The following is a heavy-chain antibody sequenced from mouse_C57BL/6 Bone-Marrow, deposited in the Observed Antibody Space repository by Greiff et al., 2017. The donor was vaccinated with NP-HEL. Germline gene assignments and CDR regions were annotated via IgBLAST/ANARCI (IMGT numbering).Heavy chain of an antibody. J-gene: IGHJ1*03. CDR1: GFTFSDFY. D-gene: IGHD4-1*01. V-gene: IGHV7-1*01. CDR3: ARDNWDWYFDV. CDR2: SRNKANDYTT. Sequence: EVKVVESGGGLVQSGRSLRLSCATSGFTFSDFYMEWVRQAPGKGLEWIAASRNKANDYTTEYSASVKGRFIVSRDTSQSILSLQMNALGAEDTAVYNCARDNWDWYFDVWGTGTTVTVSS.